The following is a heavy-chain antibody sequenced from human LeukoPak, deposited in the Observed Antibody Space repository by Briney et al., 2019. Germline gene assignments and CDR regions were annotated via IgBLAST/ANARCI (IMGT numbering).Heavy chain of an antibody. CDR1: GYSISSGYE. V-gene: IGHV4-38-2*02. Sequence: SETLSLTCSVSGYSISSGYEWGWIRQPPGKRLEWIGSISQSGNTYDNLSLKSRVTMSVDTARNQFSLKLTSVTAADTAVYYCARESRRNAFDIWGQGTMVTVSS. J-gene: IGHJ3*02. CDR3: ARESRRNAFDI. CDR2: ISQSGNT.